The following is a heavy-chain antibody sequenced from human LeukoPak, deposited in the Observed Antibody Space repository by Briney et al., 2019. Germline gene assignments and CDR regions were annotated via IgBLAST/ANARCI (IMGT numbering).Heavy chain of an antibody. D-gene: IGHD2-2*01. J-gene: IGHJ5*02. CDR1: GFTFSSYS. CDR3: ARSLNAIVVVPAAMRGWFDP. Sequence: AGSLRLSCAASGFTFSSYSMNWVRQAPGKGLEWVSSISSSSRYTYYADSVKGRFTISRDNAKNSMYLQMNSLRAEDTAVYYCARSLNAIVVVPAAMRGWFDPWGQGTLVTVSS. CDR2: ISSSSRYT. V-gene: IGHV3-21*01.